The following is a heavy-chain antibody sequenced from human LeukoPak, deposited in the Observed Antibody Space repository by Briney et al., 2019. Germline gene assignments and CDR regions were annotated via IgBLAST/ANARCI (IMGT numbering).Heavy chain of an antibody. Sequence: GASVKVSCKASGYTFTSYDINWVRQATGQGLEWMGWMNPNSGNTGYAQTFQGRVIMTRDTSMSTAYMDLSSLRSDDTAVYYCAREVTRGVYDYWGQGTLVTVSS. V-gene: IGHV1-8*01. CDR3: AREVTRGVYDY. J-gene: IGHJ4*02. CDR1: GYTFTSYD. D-gene: IGHD3-10*01. CDR2: MNPNSGNT.